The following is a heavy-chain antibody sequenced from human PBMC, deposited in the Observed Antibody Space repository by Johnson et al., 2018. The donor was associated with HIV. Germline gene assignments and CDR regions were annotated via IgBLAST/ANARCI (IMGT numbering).Heavy chain of an antibody. V-gene: IGHV3-7*05. CDR3: ARDPDWSAFDI. Sequence: MLLVESGGVVVQPGGSLRLYCETSRFTFDDYAMTWVRQAPGKGLEWVATLNEDGTGKNHVDSVKGRVTISRDNTKNSLYLQMDSLRGDDTAVYYCARDPDWSAFDIWGQGTMVTVSS. J-gene: IGHJ3*02. D-gene: IGHD3-9*01. CDR1: RFTFDDYA. CDR2: LNEDGTGK.